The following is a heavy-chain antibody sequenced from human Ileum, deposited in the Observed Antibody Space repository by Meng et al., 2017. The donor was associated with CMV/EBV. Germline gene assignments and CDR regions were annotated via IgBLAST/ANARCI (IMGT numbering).Heavy chain of an antibody. Sequence: GGSLRLSCAASGFIFSSHWMTWVRQAPGKGLEWVANIKEDGSEKYYLDAVKGRFSISRDNTKNSLYLQLNSLRAEDTAVYYCARDYSHQIVASTHDAFDLWGQGTMVTVSS. CDR3: ARDYSHQIVASTHDAFDL. V-gene: IGHV3-7*01. CDR2: IKEDGSEK. CDR1: GFIFSSHW. D-gene: IGHD2/OR15-2a*01. J-gene: IGHJ3*01.